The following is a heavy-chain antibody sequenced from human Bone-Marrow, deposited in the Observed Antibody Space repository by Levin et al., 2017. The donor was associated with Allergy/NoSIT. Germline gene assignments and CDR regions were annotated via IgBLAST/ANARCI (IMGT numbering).Heavy chain of an antibody. CDR2: MYYSGST. Sequence: GSLRLSCTVSGGSISSSGYYWGWIRQPPGKGLEWIGFMYYSGSTYYNPSLKSRVTISVDTSKNQFSLKLSSVTAADTAVYYCARRISSSNSGFDYWGQGTLVTVSS. J-gene: IGHJ4*02. V-gene: IGHV4-39*01. CDR1: GGSISSSGYY. D-gene: IGHD6-13*01. CDR3: ARRISSSNSGFDY.